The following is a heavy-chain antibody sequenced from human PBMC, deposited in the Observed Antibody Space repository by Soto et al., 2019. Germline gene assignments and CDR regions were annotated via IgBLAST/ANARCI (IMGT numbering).Heavy chain of an antibody. D-gene: IGHD6-19*01. CDR2: IYWDDDK. CDR3: AHSVVAGLGYYFDY. V-gene: IGHV2-5*02. J-gene: IGHJ4*02. Sequence: HTTLKESGPTLAKPTQTLTLTCTFSGFSLSSTRVSVGWIRQPPGKDREWLPLIYWDDDKRYSPFLKSRLTIPKDTSKNQVVLTMTNMDPVDTATYYCAHSVVAGLGYYFDYWGQGTLVTVSS. CDR1: GFSLSSTRVS.